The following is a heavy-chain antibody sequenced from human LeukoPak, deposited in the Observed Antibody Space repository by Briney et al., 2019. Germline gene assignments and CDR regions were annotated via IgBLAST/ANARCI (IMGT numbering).Heavy chain of an antibody. CDR1: GFTFSSYE. V-gene: IGHV3-7*01. CDR2: MRGDASYI. D-gene: IGHD2-8*02. J-gene: IGHJ4*02. Sequence: PGGSLRLSCAASGFTFSSYEMNWVRQAPGRGLQWVASMRGDASYIYYVDSVKGRFTISRDNARNSLYLQMNSLRPEDTAIYYCARLFGGVTTFDSWGQGALVTVSS. CDR3: ARLFGGVTTFDS.